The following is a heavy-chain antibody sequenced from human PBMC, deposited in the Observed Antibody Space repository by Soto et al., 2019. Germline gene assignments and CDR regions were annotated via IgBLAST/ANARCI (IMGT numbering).Heavy chain of an antibody. V-gene: IGHV4-61*01. Sequence: PSETLSLTCTVSGGSVSSGSYYWSWIRQPPGKGLEWIGYIYYSGSTKYNSSLKSRVTISIDTSKNQFSLKLSSVTASDTAVYYCARAATIVPAAIVSFYYYGMDVRGQGTTVTVSS. D-gene: IGHD2-2*01. CDR3: ARAATIVPAAIVSFYYYGMDV. CDR1: GGSVSSGSYY. CDR2: IYYSGST. J-gene: IGHJ6*02.